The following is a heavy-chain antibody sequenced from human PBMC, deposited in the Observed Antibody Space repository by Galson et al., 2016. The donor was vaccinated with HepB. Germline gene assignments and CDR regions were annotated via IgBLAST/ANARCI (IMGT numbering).Heavy chain of an antibody. D-gene: IGHD3-10*01. CDR2: IYHTGST. Sequence: ETLSLTCTVSGDSITGSNWWSWVRQPPGKGLEWIGEIYHTGSTNYNPSLKSRVTMSIDKSKNQFSLKLTYVTAADTAVYYCARGSNGHLRVRGLIDFWGQGTLVTVSS. V-gene: IGHV4-4*02. J-gene: IGHJ4*02. CDR3: ARGSNGHLRVRGLIDF. CDR1: GDSITGSNW.